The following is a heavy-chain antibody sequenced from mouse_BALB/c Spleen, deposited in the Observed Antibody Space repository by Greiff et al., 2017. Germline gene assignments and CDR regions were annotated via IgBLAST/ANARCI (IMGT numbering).Heavy chain of an antibody. D-gene: IGHD3-3*01. CDR2: ISSGSSTN. V-gene: IGHV5-17*02. CDR3: GRGGTGFAY. J-gene: IGHJ3*01. CDR1: GFTFSSFG. Sequence: EVKLVESGGGLVQPGGSRKLSCAASGFTFSSFGMHWVRQAPEKGLEWVAYISSGSSTNYYADTVKSRFTISRDNPKNTLFLQMTSQRSEDTAMYYCGRGGTGFAYWGQGTLVTVSA.